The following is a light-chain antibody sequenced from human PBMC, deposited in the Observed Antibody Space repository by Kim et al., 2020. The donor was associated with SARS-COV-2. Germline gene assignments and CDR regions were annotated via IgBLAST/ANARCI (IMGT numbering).Light chain of an antibody. Sequence: EIVLTQSPATLSLSPGESATLSCRASQSVGYYLAWYQHKPGQAPRLLIFDASNRATGIPARFSGSGSGTDFTLAISSLEPEDFALYYCQHRSNWPLTFGQGTRLEIK. V-gene: IGKV3-11*01. CDR1: QSVGYY. J-gene: IGKJ5*01. CDR3: QHRSNWPLT. CDR2: DAS.